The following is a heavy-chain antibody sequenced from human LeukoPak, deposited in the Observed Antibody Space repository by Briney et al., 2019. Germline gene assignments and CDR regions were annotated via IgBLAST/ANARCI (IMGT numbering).Heavy chain of an antibody. D-gene: IGHD6-13*01. CDR2: IYYSGST. V-gene: IGHV4-59*01. CDR3: ARGPSSNRAFGY. J-gene: IGHJ4*02. Sequence: PSETLSLTCTVSGGSISSYYWSWIRQPPGKGLEWIGYIYYSGSTNYNPSLKSRVTISVDTSKNQFSLKLSSVTAADTAVYYCARGPSSNRAFGYWGQGTLVTVSS. CDR1: GGSISSYY.